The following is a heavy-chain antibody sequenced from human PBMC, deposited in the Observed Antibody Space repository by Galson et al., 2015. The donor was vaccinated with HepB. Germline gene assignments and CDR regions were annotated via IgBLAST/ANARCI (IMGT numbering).Heavy chain of an antibody. D-gene: IGHD2-15*01. Sequence: SVKVSCKASGGTFSSYAISWVRQAPGQGLEWMGGIIPIFGTANYAQKFQGRVTITADESTSTAYMELSSLRSEDTAVYYCARDGPLGYCSGGSCSRGYYFDYWGQGTLVTVSS. CDR3: ARDGPLGYCSGGSCSRGYYFDY. CDR2: IIPIFGTA. CDR1: GGTFSSYA. V-gene: IGHV1-69*13. J-gene: IGHJ4*02.